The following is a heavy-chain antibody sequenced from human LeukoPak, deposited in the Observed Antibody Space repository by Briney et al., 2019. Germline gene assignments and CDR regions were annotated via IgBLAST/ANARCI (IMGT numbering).Heavy chain of an antibody. J-gene: IGHJ4*02. CDR2: INPKSGGT. CDR3: ARGSGYDFFDY. D-gene: IGHD5-12*01. Sequence: GASVKVSCKASGYTFTGYYMHWVRQAPGQGLEWMGWINPKSGGTNYAQKFQGRVTMTTDTSTSTAYMELRSLRSDDTAVYYCARGSGYDFFDYWGQGTLVTVSS. V-gene: IGHV1-2*02. CDR1: GYTFTGYY.